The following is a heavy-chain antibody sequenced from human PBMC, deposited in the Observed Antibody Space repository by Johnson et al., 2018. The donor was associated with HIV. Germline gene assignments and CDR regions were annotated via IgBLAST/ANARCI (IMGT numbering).Heavy chain of an antibody. CDR3: ATDMRGYGGDGAFDI. CDR2: IYSGGST. D-gene: IGHD5-12*01. J-gene: IGHJ3*02. V-gene: IGHV3-66*01. CDR1: GFTVSSNY. Sequence: VQVLESGGGLVQPGGSLRLSCAASGFTVSSNYMSWVRQAPGKGLEWVSVIYSGGSTYYADSVKGRFTISRANSKNTLYLQMNSLRAEDTAVYYCATDMRGYGGDGAFDIWGQGTMVTVSS.